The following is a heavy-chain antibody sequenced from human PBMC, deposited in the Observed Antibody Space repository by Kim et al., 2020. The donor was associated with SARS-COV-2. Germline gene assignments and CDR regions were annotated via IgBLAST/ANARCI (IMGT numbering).Heavy chain of an antibody. J-gene: IGHJ4*02. V-gene: IGHV4-30-2*01. D-gene: IGHD2-2*01. CDR2: GRT. Sequence: GRTYYNPPLKSRVTISVDRSKNQFSLKLSSVTAADTAVYYCARAQPWVDYWGQGTLVTVSS. CDR3: ARAQPWVDY.